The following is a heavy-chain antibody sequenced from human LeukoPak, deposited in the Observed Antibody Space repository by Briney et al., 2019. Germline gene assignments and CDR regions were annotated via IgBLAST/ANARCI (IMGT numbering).Heavy chain of an antibody. CDR1: GFTFSSYA. J-gene: IGHJ4*02. V-gene: IGHV3-23*01. D-gene: IGHD3-9*01. Sequence: GGSLRLSCAASGFTFSSYAMSWVRQAPGKGLEWVSAISGSGGSTYYADSVKGRFTISRDNSKSTLYLQMNSLRAEDTAVYYCAKDHILRYFDWSPEYYFDYWGQGTLVTVSS. CDR2: ISGSGGST. CDR3: AKDHILRYFDWSPEYYFDY.